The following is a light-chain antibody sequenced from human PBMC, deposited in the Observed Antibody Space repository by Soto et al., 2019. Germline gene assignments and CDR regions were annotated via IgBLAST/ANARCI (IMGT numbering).Light chain of an antibody. CDR1: QSVSSSY. J-gene: IGKJ5*01. CDR2: GAS. Sequence: EIVLTPSPGTLSLSPGERATLSCRASQSVSSSYLAWYQQKPGQAPRLLIYGASSRATGIPDRFSGSGSGTDFTLTISRLEPEDFAVYYRQQYNNWPITFGQGTRLEIK. CDR3: QQYNNWPIT. V-gene: IGKV3-20*01.